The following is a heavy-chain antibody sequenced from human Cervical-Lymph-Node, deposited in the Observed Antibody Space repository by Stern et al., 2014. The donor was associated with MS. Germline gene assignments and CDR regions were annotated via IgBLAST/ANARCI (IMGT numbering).Heavy chain of an antibody. V-gene: IGHV3-21*06. CDR3: ARARRGFDY. CDR2: YI. CDR1: GFSFSNY. J-gene: IGHJ4*02. Sequence: EVQLVESGGGLVKPGRSLRLSCAVYGFSFSNYHELGPPGSREGAGVGLFHYIYYANSVKGRFTISRDNAKKSLYLQMNSLRVDDTAMYYCARARRGFDYWGQGTLVTVSS.